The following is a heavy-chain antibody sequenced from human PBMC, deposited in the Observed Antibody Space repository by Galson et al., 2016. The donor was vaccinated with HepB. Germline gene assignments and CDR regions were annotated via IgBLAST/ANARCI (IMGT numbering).Heavy chain of an antibody. D-gene: IGHD3-10*01. CDR2: TFYRSTWEN. Sequence: CAISGDSVYNNGAAWVWIRQSPSRGLEWLGRTFYRSTWENHYAGSVKNRITISPDTSRNQFSLHLNPVPPEDTAVYYCARAVMLGRGMDVWGQGTTVTVSS. V-gene: IGHV6-1*01. CDR1: GDSVYNNGAA. J-gene: IGHJ6*02. CDR3: ARAVMLGRGMDV.